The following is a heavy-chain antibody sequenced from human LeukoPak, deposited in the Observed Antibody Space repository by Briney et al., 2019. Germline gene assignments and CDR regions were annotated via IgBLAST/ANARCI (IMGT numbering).Heavy chain of an antibody. CDR1: GFTFSSYA. CDR2: ISGSGGST. CDR3: ARTTWAAAGFFDY. V-gene: IGHV3-23*01. Sequence: PGGSLRLSCAASGFTFSSYAMSWVRQAPGKGLEWVSAISGSGGSTYYADSVKGRFTISRDNSKSTLYLQMNSLRAEDTAVYYCARTTWAAAGFFDYWGQGTLVTVSS. D-gene: IGHD6-13*01. J-gene: IGHJ4*02.